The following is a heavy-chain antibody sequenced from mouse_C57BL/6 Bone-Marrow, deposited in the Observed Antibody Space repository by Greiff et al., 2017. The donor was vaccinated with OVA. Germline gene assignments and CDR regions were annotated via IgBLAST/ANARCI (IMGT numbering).Heavy chain of an antibody. V-gene: IGHV1-82*01. CDR1: GYAFSSSW. J-gene: IGHJ2*01. D-gene: IGHD1-1*01. CDR3: ARQEYYYGSSYGY. Sequence: VKLVESGPELVKPGASVKISCKASGYAFSSSWMNWVKQRPGKGLEWIGRIYPGDGDTNYNGKFKGKATLTADKSSSTAYMQLSSLTSEDSAVYFCARQEYYYGSSYGYWGQGTTLTVSS. CDR2: IYPGDGDT.